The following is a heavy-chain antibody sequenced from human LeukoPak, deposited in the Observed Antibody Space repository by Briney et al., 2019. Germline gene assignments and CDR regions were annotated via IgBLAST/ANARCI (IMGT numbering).Heavy chain of an antibody. CDR3: ARRVVVVPAAPTPGDNWFDP. CDR2: INPCDGST. V-gene: IGHV1-46*01. Sequence: GASVKVSCKASGYTFTSYSMHWVRQAPGQGLEWMGMINPCDGSTSYAQKFQGRVTMTRGTSTSTGYMELSSLRSEDTAVYYCARRVVVVPAAPTPGDNWFDPWGQGTLVTVSS. J-gene: IGHJ5*02. D-gene: IGHD2-2*01. CDR1: GYTFTSYS.